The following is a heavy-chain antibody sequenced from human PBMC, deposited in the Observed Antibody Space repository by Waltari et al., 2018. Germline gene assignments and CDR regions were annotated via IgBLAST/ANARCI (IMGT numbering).Heavy chain of an antibody. CDR3: AREDYGDGAEYFQH. J-gene: IGHJ1*01. V-gene: IGHV4-30-4*08. Sequence: QVQLQESGPGLVKPSQTLSLTCTVSGGSISSGDYYWIWIRQPPGKGLEWIGYIYYSGSTYSTPSLKSRVTISVDTSKNQFSLKLSSVTAADTAVYYCAREDYGDGAEYFQHWGQGTLVTVSS. D-gene: IGHD4-17*01. CDR1: GGSISSGDYY. CDR2: IYYSGST.